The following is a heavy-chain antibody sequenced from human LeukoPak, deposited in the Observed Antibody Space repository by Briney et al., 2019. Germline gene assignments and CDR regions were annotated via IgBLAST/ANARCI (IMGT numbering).Heavy chain of an antibody. CDR3: ARGPYDYVWGSYLFDY. D-gene: IGHD3-16*02. V-gene: IGHV1-18*01. J-gene: IGHJ4*02. CDR2: VSTYNGNT. CDR1: GYTFNSYG. Sequence: ASVKVSCKASGYTFNSYGISWVRQAPGQGLEWMGWVSTYNGNTNYAQKLQGRVTMTTDTSTSTAYMELRSLRSDDTAVYYCARGPYDYVWGSYLFDYWGQGTLVTVSS.